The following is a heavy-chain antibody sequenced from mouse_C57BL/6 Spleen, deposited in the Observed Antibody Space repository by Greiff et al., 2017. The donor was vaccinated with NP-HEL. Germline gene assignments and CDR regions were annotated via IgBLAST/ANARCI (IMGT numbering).Heavy chain of an antibody. D-gene: IGHD1-1*01. Sequence: VQLQQSGAELVRPGASVKLSCTASGFNIKDYYMHWVKQRPEQGLEWIGRIDPEDGDTEYAPKFQGKATMTADTSSNTAYLQLSSLTSEDTAVYYCTSIFITTVVAFDYWGQGTTLTVSS. CDR1: GFNIKDYY. CDR3: TSIFITTVVAFDY. J-gene: IGHJ2*01. CDR2: IDPEDGDT. V-gene: IGHV14-1*01.